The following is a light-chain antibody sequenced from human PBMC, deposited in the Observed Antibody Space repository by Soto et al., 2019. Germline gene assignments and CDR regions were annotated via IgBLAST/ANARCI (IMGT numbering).Light chain of an antibody. Sequence: EIVLAQSPGTLSLSPGERATLSCRASQSVSSSYLAWYQQKPGQAPRLLIYGASSRATGLRDRFSGSWSGTDFTLPISRLEPEDFALYYCQQYGSAPPGLTFGGGTKGELK. CDR3: QQYGSAPPGLT. J-gene: IGKJ4*01. V-gene: IGKV3-20*01. CDR2: GAS. CDR1: QSVSSSY.